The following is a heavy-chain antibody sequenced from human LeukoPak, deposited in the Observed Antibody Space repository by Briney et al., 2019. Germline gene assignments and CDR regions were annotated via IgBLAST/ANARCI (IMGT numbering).Heavy chain of an antibody. V-gene: IGHV4-59*01. D-gene: IGHD2-15*01. CDR1: GGSISTYS. CDR2: IYSSGST. Sequence: PSETLSLTCTVSGGSISTYSRNWIRQPPGKGLEWIGYIYSSGSTNYNPSLKSRVSMSVDTSKNQFSLKLNSVTAADTAVYYCARVLMVVAATDAFGIWGQGTTVTVSS. CDR3: ARVLMVVAATDAFGI. J-gene: IGHJ3*02.